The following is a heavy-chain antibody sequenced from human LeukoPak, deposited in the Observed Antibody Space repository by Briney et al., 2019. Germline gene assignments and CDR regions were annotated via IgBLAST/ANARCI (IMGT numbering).Heavy chain of an antibody. V-gene: IGHV4-4*02. CDR2: IYHSGST. CDR3: ARGPPDCSSTSCYAFDAFDI. D-gene: IGHD2-2*01. CDR1: GGSISSSNW. Sequence: SETLSLTCVVSGGSISSSNWWSWVRQSPEKGLEWIGEIYHSGSTNYNPSLKSRVTISVDKSKNQFSLKLSSVTAANTAVYYCARGPPDCSSTSCYAFDAFDIWGQGTMVTVSS. J-gene: IGHJ3*02.